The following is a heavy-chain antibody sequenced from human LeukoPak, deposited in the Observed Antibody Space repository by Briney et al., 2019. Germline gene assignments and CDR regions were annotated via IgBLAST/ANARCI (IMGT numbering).Heavy chain of an antibody. J-gene: IGHJ4*02. CDR3: AKDRTYYGSGSTAFDY. V-gene: IGHV3-23*01. CDR2: ISGSGGST. D-gene: IGHD3-10*01. CDR1: GFTFSSYA. Sequence: GGSLRLSCAASGFTFSSYAMSWVRQAPGKGLEWVSAISGSGGSTYYEDSVKGRFTISRDNSKNTLYLQMNSLRAEDTAVYYCAKDRTYYGSGSTAFDYWGQGTLVTVSS.